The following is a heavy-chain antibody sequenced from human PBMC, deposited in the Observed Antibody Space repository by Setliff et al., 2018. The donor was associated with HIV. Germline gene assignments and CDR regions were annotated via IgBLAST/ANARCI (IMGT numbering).Heavy chain of an antibody. J-gene: IGHJ3*02. Sequence: GGSLRLSCAASGFTFSSYAMTWVRQAPGKGPEWVSSISTSSRYISYADSVKGRFTISRDNAKNSLFLQMHSLRAEDTAMYYCARALDSSMVILYDAFDIWGQGTMVTVSS. D-gene: IGHD5-18*01. CDR1: GFTFSSYA. CDR2: ISTSSRYI. V-gene: IGHV3-21*01. CDR3: ARALDSSMVILYDAFDI.